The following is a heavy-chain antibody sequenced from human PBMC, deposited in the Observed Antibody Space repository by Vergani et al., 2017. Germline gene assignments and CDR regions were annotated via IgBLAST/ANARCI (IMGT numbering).Heavy chain of an antibody. Sequence: EVQLLESGGGLVQPGGSLRLSCAASGFTFSSYAMSWVRQAPGKGLEWVSAISGSGGSTYYADSVKGRFTISRDNSKNTLYLQMNSLRAEDTAVYYCAKDQXGGYCSGGSCYYYYYMDVGGKGTTVTVSS. J-gene: IGHJ6*03. D-gene: IGHD2-15*01. CDR3: AKDQXGGYCSGGSCYYYYYMDV. CDR1: GFTFSSYA. CDR2: ISGSGGST. V-gene: IGHV3-23*01.